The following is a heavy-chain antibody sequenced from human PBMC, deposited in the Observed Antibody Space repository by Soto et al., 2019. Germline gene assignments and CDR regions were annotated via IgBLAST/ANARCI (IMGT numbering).Heavy chain of an antibody. CDR1: GFTFSVSS. CDR3: AIEGVGFGH. J-gene: IGHJ4*02. Sequence: EVQLVESGGGLVRPGGSVRLSCAASGFTFSVSSMHWVRQASGKGLEWLGRIRSRANHYATTYSESLKGRVINSRDDSQDTMFLEMSSLRTEDTAMYYCAIEGVGFGHWGQGTLVTVSS. V-gene: IGHV3-73*01. CDR2: IRSRANHYAT.